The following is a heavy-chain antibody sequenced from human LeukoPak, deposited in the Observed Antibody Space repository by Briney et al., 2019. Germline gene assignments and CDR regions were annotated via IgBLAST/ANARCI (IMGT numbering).Heavy chain of an antibody. Sequence: GGSLRLSCAASGFVFSKYGMHWVRQAPGKGLEWVAFIRSDGSETYYADSVRGRFALSTDNSKTTLFLQMNSLRLEDTAVYYCARDRDWNKYFDYWGQGTLVAV. CDR1: GFVFSKYG. D-gene: IGHD2-21*01. CDR3: ARDRDWNKYFDY. J-gene: IGHJ4*02. V-gene: IGHV3-30*02. CDR2: IRSDGSET.